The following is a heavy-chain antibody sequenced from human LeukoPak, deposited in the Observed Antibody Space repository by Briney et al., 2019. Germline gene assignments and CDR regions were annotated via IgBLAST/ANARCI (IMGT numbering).Heavy chain of an antibody. CDR2: IYSGGST. D-gene: IGHD6-13*01. CDR3: ARIGAGSSRDY. J-gene: IGHJ4*02. V-gene: IGHV3-53*01. CDR1: GFTVSSNY. Sequence: PGGSLRLSCAASGFTVSSNYMSWVRQAPGKGLEWVSVIYSGGSTDYADSVKGRFTISRDNAKNSLYLQMNSLRAEDTAVYYCARIGAGSSRDYWGQGTLVTVSS.